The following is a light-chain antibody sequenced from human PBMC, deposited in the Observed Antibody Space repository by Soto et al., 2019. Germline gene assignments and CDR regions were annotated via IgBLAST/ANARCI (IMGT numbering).Light chain of an antibody. J-gene: IGKJ4*01. Sequence: ENVLTQSPGTPSLSPGERATLSCRASQSVSSSYLAWYQQKPGQAHRLLIYGASSRATGIPDRFSGSGSGTDFTLTISRLEPEDLAVYYCHQYDSSPFTCGGGTKVEIK. CDR1: QSVSSSY. CDR3: HQYDSSPFT. CDR2: GAS. V-gene: IGKV3-20*01.